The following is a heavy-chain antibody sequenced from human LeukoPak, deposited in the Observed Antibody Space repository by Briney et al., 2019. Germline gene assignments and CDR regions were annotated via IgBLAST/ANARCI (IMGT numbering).Heavy chain of an antibody. CDR2: ISGSGGST. CDR1: GFTFSSYA. D-gene: IGHD3-22*01. V-gene: IGHV3-23*01. CDR3: AKSNTYYYDSSGYYYDY. J-gene: IGHJ4*02. Sequence: GGSLRLSCAASGFTFSSYAMSWVRQAPGKGLEWVSAISGSGGSTYYADSVKGRFTISRDNAKNSLYLQMNSLRAEDTALYYCAKSNTYYYDSSGYYYDYWGQGTLVTVSS.